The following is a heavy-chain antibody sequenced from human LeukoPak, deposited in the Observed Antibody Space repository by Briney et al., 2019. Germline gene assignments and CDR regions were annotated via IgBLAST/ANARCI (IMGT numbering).Heavy chain of an antibody. CDR3: ARDDGLLWAGGAFDI. J-gene: IGHJ3*02. D-gene: IGHD3-10*01. V-gene: IGHV3-7*01. CDR2: IKQDGSEK. Sequence: GGSLRLSCAASGFTFSSYWMTWVRQAPGKGLEWVANIKQDGSEKFYVDSVKGRFTISRDNAKNTLYLQMNSLRAEDTAVYYCARDDGLLWAGGAFDIWGQGTMVTVSS. CDR1: GFTFSSYW.